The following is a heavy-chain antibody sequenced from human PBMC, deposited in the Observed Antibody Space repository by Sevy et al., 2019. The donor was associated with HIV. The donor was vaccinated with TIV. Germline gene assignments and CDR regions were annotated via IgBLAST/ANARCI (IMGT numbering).Heavy chain of an antibody. CDR1: GFTFSHYW. CDR2: INSDGSST. D-gene: IGHD1-26*01. CDR3: ERDRVVGATAAFDI. Sequence: GGSLRLSCAASGFTFSHYWMHWVRQAPGKGLVWVSRINSDGSSTNYADSVKGRFIISRDNAKNTLYLQMNSLRADDTAVFYCERDRVVGATAAFDIWGQGTMVTVSS. J-gene: IGHJ3*02. V-gene: IGHV3-74*01.